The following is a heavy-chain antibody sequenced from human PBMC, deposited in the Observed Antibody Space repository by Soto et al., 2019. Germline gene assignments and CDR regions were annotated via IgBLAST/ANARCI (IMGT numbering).Heavy chain of an antibody. CDR2: ISPIFGTA. CDR3: AKSRYCSGGSCYLFDS. CDR1: GGTFSTFV. Sequence: SVKVSCKTSGGTFSTFVISWVLQAPGQGLEWMGGISPIFGTANYAQKFQGRVTITADKSTSTAYMELSSLRSDDTAVYYCAKSRYCSGGSCYLFDSWGQGALVTVSS. D-gene: IGHD2-15*01. J-gene: IGHJ4*02. V-gene: IGHV1-69*06.